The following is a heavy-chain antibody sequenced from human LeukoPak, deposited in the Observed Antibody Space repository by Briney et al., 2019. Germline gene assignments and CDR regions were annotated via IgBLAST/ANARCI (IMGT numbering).Heavy chain of an antibody. V-gene: IGHV3-30*04. CDR1: GFTFSSYA. D-gene: IGHD5-18*01. Sequence: GGSLRLSCAASGFTFSSYAMHWVRQAPGKGLERVAVISYDGSNKYYADSVKGRFTISRDNSKNTLYLQMNGLRAEDTAVYYCARDPHPPGGYSYGYEYWGQGTLVTVSS. CDR2: ISYDGSNK. CDR3: ARDPHPPGGYSYGYEY. J-gene: IGHJ4*02.